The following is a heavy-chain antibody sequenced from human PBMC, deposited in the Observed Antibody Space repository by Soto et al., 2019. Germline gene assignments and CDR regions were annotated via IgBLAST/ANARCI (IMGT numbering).Heavy chain of an antibody. J-gene: IGHJ4*02. V-gene: IGHV3-30*18. CDR2: ISYDGSNN. D-gene: IGHD2-2*01. CDR3: AKGYHNFDY. Sequence: QVQLVESGGGVVQPGRSLRLSCAASGFTFSSYGMHWVRQAPGKGLEWVAVISYDGSNNYYADSVKGRFTISRDNSKNTLYLQMNSLRVEDTAVYYCAKGYHNFDYWGLGTLVTVSS. CDR1: GFTFSSYG.